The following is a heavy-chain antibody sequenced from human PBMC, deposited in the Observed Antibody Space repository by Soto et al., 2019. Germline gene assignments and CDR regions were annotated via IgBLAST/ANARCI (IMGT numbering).Heavy chain of an antibody. D-gene: IGHD2-15*01. CDR1: GGTFVSSA. V-gene: IGHV1-69*01. CDR3: AKKNPHGDSNKDWLDP. Sequence: QVQLLQSGAELREPGSSVRVSCTPSGGTFVSSAFAWVRQAPGGKIEWMGGIIPILGSTKYAEKFLGRLTNRADDSSRKDYSELSSLTFDDTAVYFCAKKNPHGDSNKDWLDPWGQGTLVTVST. CDR2: IIPILGST. J-gene: IGHJ5*02.